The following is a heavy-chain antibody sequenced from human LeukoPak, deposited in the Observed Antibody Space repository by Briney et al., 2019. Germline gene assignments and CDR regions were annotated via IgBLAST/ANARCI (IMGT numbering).Heavy chain of an antibody. D-gene: IGHD6-13*01. CDR1: GFTFSNYN. J-gene: IGHJ4*02. Sequence: GGSLRLSCAASGFTFSNYNMNWVRQAPGKGLEWVSSITASSSYIYYADSVKGRFTISRDDAKNSLYLQMNSLRAEDTALYFCARASPFSSSWYRFTDAPTYYFDYWGQGALVTVSS. CDR2: ITASSSYI. V-gene: IGHV3-21*01. CDR3: ARASPFSSSWYRFTDAPTYYFDY.